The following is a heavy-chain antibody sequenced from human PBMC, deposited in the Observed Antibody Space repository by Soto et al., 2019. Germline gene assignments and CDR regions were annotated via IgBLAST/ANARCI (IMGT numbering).Heavy chain of an antibody. CDR3: AKDPRRSSAWYFDL. CDR2: ISGSGGST. Sequence: EVQLLESGGGLVQPGGSLRLSCVASGITFSSYVMSWVRQAPGKGLEWVSAISGSGGSTFYADSVKGRFTISRDNSKNTLYLQMNSLRAEDTPVYYCAKDPRRSSAWYFDLWGRGALVTVSS. D-gene: IGHD6-6*01. J-gene: IGHJ2*01. CDR1: GITFSSYV. V-gene: IGHV3-23*01.